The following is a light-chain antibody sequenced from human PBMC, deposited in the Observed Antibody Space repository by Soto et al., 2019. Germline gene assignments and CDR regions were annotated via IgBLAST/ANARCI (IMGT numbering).Light chain of an antibody. CDR2: EVV. Sequence: QSALTQPASVSGSPGQSITISCTGTNSDVGKYNFVSWYQQHSGKAPKLVIYEVVNRPSGVSVRFSGSKSGNTASLTISDLQAEDEADYYCYSYTSVSTFVFGTGTKLTVL. V-gene: IGLV2-14*01. J-gene: IGLJ1*01. CDR1: NSDVGKYNF. CDR3: YSYTSVSTFV.